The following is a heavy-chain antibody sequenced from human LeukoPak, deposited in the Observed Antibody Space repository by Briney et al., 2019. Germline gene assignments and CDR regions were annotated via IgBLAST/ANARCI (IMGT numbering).Heavy chain of an antibody. D-gene: IGHD6-13*01. CDR1: GYTFSSYA. Sequence: EASVKVSYKASGYTFSSYAISWVRQAPGQGLEWMGGIIPIFGTANYAQKFQGRVTITTDESTSTAYMELSSLRSEDTAVYYCARGRSSWYRAFDIWGQGTMVTVSS. V-gene: IGHV1-69*05. J-gene: IGHJ3*02. CDR2: IIPIFGTA. CDR3: ARGRSSWYRAFDI.